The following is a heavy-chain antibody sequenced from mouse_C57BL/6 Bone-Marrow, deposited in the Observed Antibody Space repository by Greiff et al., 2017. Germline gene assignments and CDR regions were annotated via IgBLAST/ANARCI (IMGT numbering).Heavy chain of an antibody. V-gene: IGHV1-18*01. CDR3: ERYCPGAMDY. Sequence: VQLQQSGPELVKPGASVKIPCKASGYTFTDYNMDWVKQSHGKSLEWIGVINPNNGGTIYNQKFKGKATLTVDKSSSTAYMELRSLTSEDTAVYDCERYCPGAMDYWGQGTSVTVSS. CDR2: INPNNGGT. CDR1: GYTFTDYN. J-gene: IGHJ4*01.